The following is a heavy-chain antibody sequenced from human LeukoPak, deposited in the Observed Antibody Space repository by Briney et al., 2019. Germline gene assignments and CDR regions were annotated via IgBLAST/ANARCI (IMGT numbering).Heavy chain of an antibody. CDR1: GFSVFNNY. V-gene: IGHV3-53*01. D-gene: IGHD1-26*01. J-gene: IGHJ3*02. Sequence: GGSLRLSCAASGFSVFNNYMTWVRQAPGKGLEWVSVIYSGGNTYYADSVKGRFTISRDNSKNTVFLQMNSLRAEDTAMYYCARDLSFGQWGAFDIWGQGTMVTVSS. CDR2: IYSGGNT. CDR3: ARDLSFGQWGAFDI.